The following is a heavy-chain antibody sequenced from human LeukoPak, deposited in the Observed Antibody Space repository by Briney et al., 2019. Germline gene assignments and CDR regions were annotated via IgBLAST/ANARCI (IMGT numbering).Heavy chain of an antibody. CDR1: GFAFNIYT. D-gene: IGHD3-10*01. Sequence: GGSLRLSCAASGFAFNIYTMHWVRQAPGQGLEWVALIYHDGSHIIYSNSVRGQFTISRDNSKNTVSLQKNSLEREDTAVYYFAGEIFGPGSYPVFWGQRTLVTASS. V-gene: IGHV3-33*01. CDR2: IYHDGSHI. J-gene: IGHJ4*02. CDR3: AGEIFGPGSYPVF.